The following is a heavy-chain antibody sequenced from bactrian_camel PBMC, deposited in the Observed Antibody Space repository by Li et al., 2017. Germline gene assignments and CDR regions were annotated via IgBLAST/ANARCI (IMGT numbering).Heavy chain of an antibody. V-gene: IGHV3S40*01. CDR1: GFTRVSGC. D-gene: IGHD3*01. CDR3: AARWPGFRCYLSRQHEYNY. Sequence: DVQLVESGGGSVQAGGSLRLSCVVSGFTRVSGCMGWFRQAPGKEREGVASIPARRGVPYYVNSVKGRFTISQENADAPVYLEMNDLKPEDTAMYYCAARWPGFRCYLSRQHEYNYWGQGTQVTVS. J-gene: IGHJ4*01. CDR2: IPARRGVP.